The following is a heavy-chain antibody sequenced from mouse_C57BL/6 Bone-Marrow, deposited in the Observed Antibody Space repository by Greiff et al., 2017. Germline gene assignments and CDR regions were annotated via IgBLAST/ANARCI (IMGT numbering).Heavy chain of an antibody. CDR1: GYTFTSYW. Sequence: QVQLQQPGAELVRPGSSVKLSCKASGYTFTSYWMDWVKQRPGQGLEWIGNIYPSDSETHYNQKFKDKATLTVDKSSSTAYMQLSSLTSEDSAVYISAQLGPFDYWGQGTTLTVSS. CDR2: IYPSDSET. V-gene: IGHV1-61*01. D-gene: IGHD4-1*02. CDR3: AQLGPFDY. J-gene: IGHJ2*01.